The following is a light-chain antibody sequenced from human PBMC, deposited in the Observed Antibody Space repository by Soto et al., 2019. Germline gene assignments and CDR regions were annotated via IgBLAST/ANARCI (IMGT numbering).Light chain of an antibody. V-gene: IGKV3-15*01. J-gene: IGKJ4*01. CDR3: QKYDEWPLT. CDR1: QNVKTR. Sequence: EKVMTQSPATLSVSPGERATLSCRASQNVKTRLAWYQQKPGQAPRLLIYDAFTRATGIPARFSGSASGTEFTLTIRSLQSEDFAVYYCQKYDEWPLTFGGGTKVEIK. CDR2: DAF.